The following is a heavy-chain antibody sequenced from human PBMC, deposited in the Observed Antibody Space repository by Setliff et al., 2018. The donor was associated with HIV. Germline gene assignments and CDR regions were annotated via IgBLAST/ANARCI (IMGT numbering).Heavy chain of an antibody. CDR3: ATDRFFVANY. Sequence: GGSLRLSCAATGSIFSISYMHWVRQAPGRGLEWVSLISSDGSTTTYADSVKGRFTVSRDNARNTLYLQMNSLRPDDTAVYYCATDRFFVANYWGPGTLVTVSS. D-gene: IGHD2-8*01. J-gene: IGHJ4*02. V-gene: IGHV3-74*03. CDR1: GSIFSISY. CDR2: ISSDGSTT.